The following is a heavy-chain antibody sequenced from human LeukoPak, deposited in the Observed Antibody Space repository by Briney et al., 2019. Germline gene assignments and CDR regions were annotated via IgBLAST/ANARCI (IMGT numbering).Heavy chain of an antibody. CDR1: GFTFSSYS. V-gene: IGHV3-21*01. Sequence: KPGGSLRLSCAASGFTFSSYSMNWVRQAPGKGLEWVTSISSSSSYIYYADSVKGRFTISRDNAKNSLYLQMNSLRAEDTAGYYCAREPLAVAAHRPKWFDPWGQGTLVTVSS. J-gene: IGHJ5*02. CDR3: AREPLAVAAHRPKWFDP. D-gene: IGHD6-19*01. CDR2: ISSSSSYI.